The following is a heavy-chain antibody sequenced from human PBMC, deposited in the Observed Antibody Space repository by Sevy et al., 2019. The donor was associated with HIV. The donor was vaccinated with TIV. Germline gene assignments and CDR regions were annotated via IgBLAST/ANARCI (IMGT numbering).Heavy chain of an antibody. D-gene: IGHD2-2*01. CDR1: GFTFSSYA. V-gene: IGHV3-30-3*01. CDR3: ASASLNQDIVVVPAATFYGMDV. J-gene: IGHJ6*02. CDR2: ISYDRSNK. Sequence: GGSLRLSCAASGFTFSSYAMHWVRQAPGKGLEWVAVISYDRSNKYYADSVKGRFTISRDNSKNTLYLQMNSLRAEDTAVYYCASASLNQDIVVVPAATFYGMDVWGQGTTVTVSS.